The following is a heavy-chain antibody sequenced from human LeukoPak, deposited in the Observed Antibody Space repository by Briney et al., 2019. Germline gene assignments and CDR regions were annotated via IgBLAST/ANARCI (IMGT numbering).Heavy chain of an antibody. CDR2: IRGSGGST. V-gene: IGHV3-23*01. Sequence: GGSLRLSCAASGFTFSSYAMSWVRQAPGKGLEWVSTIRGSGGSTYYAASVKGRFTISRDNSKNTLYLQMNNLRVEDTAVYYCAKVAEYSSGWCYDYWGQGTLVTVSS. J-gene: IGHJ4*02. D-gene: IGHD6-19*01. CDR1: GFTFSSYA. CDR3: AKVAEYSSGWCYDY.